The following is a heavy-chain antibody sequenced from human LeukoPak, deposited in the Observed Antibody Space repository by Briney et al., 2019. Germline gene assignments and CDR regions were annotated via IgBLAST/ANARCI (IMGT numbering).Heavy chain of an antibody. V-gene: IGHV3-9*01. J-gene: IGHJ4*02. Sequence: PGGSLRLSCAASGFTFDYYAMHWVRQAPGKGLEWVSGISWNSGSIGYADSVKGRFTISRDNAKNSLYLQMNSLRAEDTALYYCAKAYYLVITTGFDYWGQGTLVTVSS. CDR2: ISWNSGSI. CDR1: GFTFDYYA. CDR3: AKAYYLVITTGFDY. D-gene: IGHD3-22*01.